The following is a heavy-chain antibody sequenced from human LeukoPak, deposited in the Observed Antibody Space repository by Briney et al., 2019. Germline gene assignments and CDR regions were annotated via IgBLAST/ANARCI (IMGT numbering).Heavy chain of an antibody. CDR2: IYYSGST. Sequence: SETLSLTCAVSGGSISSSSYYWGWIRQPPGKGLEWIGSIYYSGSTYYNPSLKSRVTISVDTSKNQFSLKLSSVTAADTAVYYCARRRVAGGFDYWGQGTLVTVSS. D-gene: IGHD2-15*01. CDR1: GGSISSSSYY. CDR3: ARRRVAGGFDY. J-gene: IGHJ4*02. V-gene: IGHV4-39*01.